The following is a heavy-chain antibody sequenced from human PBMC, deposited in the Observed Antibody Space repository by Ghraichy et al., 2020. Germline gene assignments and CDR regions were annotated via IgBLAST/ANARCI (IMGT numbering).Heavy chain of an antibody. V-gene: IGHV4-59*01. CDR1: GGSISSYY. D-gene: IGHD6-13*01. Sequence: SETLSLTCTVSGGSISSYYWSWIRQPPGKGLEWIGYIYYSGSTNYNPSLKSRVTISVDTSKNQFSLKLSSVTAADTAVYYCARVFRYSSSWHPIWYFDLWGRGTLVTVSS. J-gene: IGHJ2*01. CDR3: ARVFRYSSSWHPIWYFDL. CDR2: IYYSGST.